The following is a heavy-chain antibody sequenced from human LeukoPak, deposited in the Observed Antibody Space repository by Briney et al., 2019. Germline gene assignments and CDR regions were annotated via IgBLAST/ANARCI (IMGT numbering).Heavy chain of an antibody. V-gene: IGHV3-48*01. CDR2: ISSSSRTI. CDR3: ERDPAAGASFDY. Sequence: PGGSLRLSCAASGFTFSSDSMNWVRQAPGKGLEWVSYISSSSRTIYYADSVKGRFTISRDNAKNSLYLQMNSLRAEDTAVYYCERDPAAGASFDYWGQGNLVTVSS. CDR1: GFTFSSDS. D-gene: IGHD6-13*01. J-gene: IGHJ4*02.